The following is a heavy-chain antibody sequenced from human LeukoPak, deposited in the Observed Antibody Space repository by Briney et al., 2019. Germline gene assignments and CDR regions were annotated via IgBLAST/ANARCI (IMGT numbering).Heavy chain of an antibody. Sequence: SETLSLTCAVYGGSFSGYYWSWIRQSPGKGLEWIGEINHSGSTNYNPSLKSRVTISVDTSKNQFSLKLSSVTAADTAVYYCARHRAPQRMATIDYWGQGTLVTVSS. V-gene: IGHV4-34*01. CDR1: GGSFSGYY. CDR3: ARHRAPQRMATIDY. D-gene: IGHD5-12*01. J-gene: IGHJ4*02. CDR2: INHSGST.